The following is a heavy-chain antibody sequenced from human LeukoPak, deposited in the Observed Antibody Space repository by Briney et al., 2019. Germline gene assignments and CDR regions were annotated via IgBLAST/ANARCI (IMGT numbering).Heavy chain of an antibody. V-gene: IGHV3-9*01. D-gene: IGHD6-13*01. CDR2: ISWNSGSI. Sequence: GGSLRLSCAASGFTFDDYAMRWVRQAPGKGLEWVSGISWNSGSIGYADSVKGRFTISRDNAKDSLYLQMNSLRAEDTALYYCAKDLSAAGTYWGQGTLVTVSS. CDR3: AKDLSAAGTY. CDR1: GFTFDDYA. J-gene: IGHJ4*02.